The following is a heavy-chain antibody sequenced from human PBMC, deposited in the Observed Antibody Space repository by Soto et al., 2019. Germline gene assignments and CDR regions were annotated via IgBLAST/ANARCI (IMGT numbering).Heavy chain of an antibody. Sequence: SVKVSCKASGGTFSSDALSWVRQAPGQGLEWMGGIIPTSGTANYAQKFQGRATITADESTSTAYMELSSLTSEDTAVYFCARGQGYCSGGICYYYYYGMDVWGQGTTVTVSS. CDR3: ARGQGYCSGGICYYYYYGMDV. J-gene: IGHJ6*02. CDR2: IIPTSGTA. D-gene: IGHD2-15*01. CDR1: GGTFSSDA. V-gene: IGHV1-69*13.